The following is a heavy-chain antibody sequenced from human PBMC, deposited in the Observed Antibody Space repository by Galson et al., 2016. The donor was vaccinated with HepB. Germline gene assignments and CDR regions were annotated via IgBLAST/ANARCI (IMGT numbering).Heavy chain of an antibody. D-gene: IGHD1-26*01. J-gene: IGHJ1*01. CDR2: ISGGGGST. V-gene: IGHV3-23*01. CDR1: GFTFNSYG. CDR3: ATEGLIGGTYSYFQH. Sequence: SLRLSCAASGFTFNSYGMSWVRQAPGKGLEWVSSISGGGGSTDYADSVKGRFTISRDNSKNTVFLEMNSLRAEDTAVYFCATEGLIGGTYSYFQHWGPGTLVTVSS.